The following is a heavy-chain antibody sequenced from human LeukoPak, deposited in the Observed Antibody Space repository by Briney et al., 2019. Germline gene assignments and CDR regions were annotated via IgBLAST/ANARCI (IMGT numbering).Heavy chain of an antibody. Sequence: GGSLRLSCAASGFTFSSYAMHWVRQAPGKGLEWVAVISYDGSNKYYADSVRGRFTISRDNSKNTLYLQMNSLRAEDTAVYYCARDGDILTGYYYFDYWGQGTLVTVSS. D-gene: IGHD3-9*01. V-gene: IGHV3-30-3*01. J-gene: IGHJ4*02. CDR1: GFTFSSYA. CDR2: ISYDGSNK. CDR3: ARDGDILTGYYYFDY.